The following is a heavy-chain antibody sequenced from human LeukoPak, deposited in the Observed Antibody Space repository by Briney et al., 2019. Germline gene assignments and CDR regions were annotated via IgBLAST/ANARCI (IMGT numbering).Heavy chain of an antibody. CDR3: SRHRGNRDDYGDYFDY. J-gene: IGHJ4*02. D-gene: IGHD4-17*01. CDR2: IKTKANNYAT. CDR1: GFTFSGSA. Sequence: GGSLRLSCAASGFTFSGSAIHWVRQASGKGLEWVGRIKTKANNYATAYAASVKGRFTISRDDSQNTAYLRMSSLKTEDTAVYYCSRHRGNRDDYGDYFDYWGRGPWSPSPQ. V-gene: IGHV3-73*01.